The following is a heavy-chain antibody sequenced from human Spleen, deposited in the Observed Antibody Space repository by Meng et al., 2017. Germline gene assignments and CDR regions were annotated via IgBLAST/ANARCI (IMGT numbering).Heavy chain of an antibody. CDR3: ARVGLDYGDYEIFFDY. J-gene: IGHJ4*02. CDR1: GFTFSSYA. V-gene: IGHV3-30*04. Sequence: GGSLRLSCAASGFTFSSYAMHWVRQAPGKGLEWVAVISYDGSNKYYADSVKGRFTISRDNSKKTLYLQMNSLRAEDTAVYYCARVGLDYGDYEIFFDYWGQGTLVTVSS. CDR2: ISYDGSNK. D-gene: IGHD4-17*01.